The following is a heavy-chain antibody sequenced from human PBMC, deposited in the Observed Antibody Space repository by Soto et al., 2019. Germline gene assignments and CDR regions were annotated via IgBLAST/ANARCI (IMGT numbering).Heavy chain of an antibody. Sequence: QVQLQEPGPGLVKPSETLSLTCTVSGDPISRYYWSWIRQSPGNRLEWIGFISHSAGPMYNPSLKSRGTTSLDTSRDQCSLKLNSVTTAGTALYYCASTSIATPGTGLDGWGQGTLITVSS. CDR1: GDPISRYY. CDR3: ASTSIATPGTGLDG. CDR2: ISHSAGP. D-gene: IGHD6-13*01. J-gene: IGHJ4*02. V-gene: IGHV4-59*01.